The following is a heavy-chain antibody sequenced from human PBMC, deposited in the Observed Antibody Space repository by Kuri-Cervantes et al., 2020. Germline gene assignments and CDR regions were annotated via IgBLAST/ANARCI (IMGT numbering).Heavy chain of an antibody. CDR3: ARAPGVHCSSTSCLAHFDY. Sequence: GESLKISCVTSGFTLSSYWISWVRQAPGKGLEWVANIRQGGSEKYYVDSVKGRFTISRDNSKNTLFLQMNSLRAEDTAVHYCARAPGVHCSSTSCLAHFDYWGQGTLVTVSS. J-gene: IGHJ4*02. V-gene: IGHV3-7*01. CDR1: GFTLSSYW. D-gene: IGHD2-2*01. CDR2: IRQGGSEK.